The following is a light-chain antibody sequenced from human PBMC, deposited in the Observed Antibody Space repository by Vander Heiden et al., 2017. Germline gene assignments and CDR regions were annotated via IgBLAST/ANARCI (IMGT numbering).Light chain of an antibody. Sequence: QSVLTQPPSVSAAPGQIVTIYSSGSSSNIGNNYVSWYQQLPGTAPKLLMYENNKRPSGIPGRFSGSKSGTSATLGITGLQTGDEADYYCATWDSSLSVWVFGGGTKVTVL. V-gene: IGLV1-51*02. J-gene: IGLJ3*02. CDR1: SSNIGNNY. CDR2: ENN. CDR3: ATWDSSLSVWV.